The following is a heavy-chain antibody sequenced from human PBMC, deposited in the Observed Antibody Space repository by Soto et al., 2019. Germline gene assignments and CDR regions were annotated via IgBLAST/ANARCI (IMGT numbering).Heavy chain of an antibody. D-gene: IGHD2-15*01. CDR1: GYTFTSYA. CDR3: ARPGADCSAAKRYVIDY. CDR2: INTGKGNT. Sequence: ASVKVSCKASGYTFTSYAMHWVRQAPGQSLEWMGWINTGKGNTKYSQNFQGRVTITSDTSASTAYMDLSSLRSEDTAMYYCARPGADCSAAKRYVIDYWGRGTRVTFSS. V-gene: IGHV1-3*04. J-gene: IGHJ4*02.